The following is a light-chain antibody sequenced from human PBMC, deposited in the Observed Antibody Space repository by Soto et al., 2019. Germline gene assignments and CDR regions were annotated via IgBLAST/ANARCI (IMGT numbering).Light chain of an antibody. J-gene: IGKJ2*01. V-gene: IGKV1-5*03. Sequence: DIQMTQSPSTLSASVGDRVTITCRASQSISSWLAWYQQKPGKAPKLLIYKASSLESGVPSRFSGSGSGTEFTLTISSLQPHDFATYYCQQYKSYPYTFGQGTKLEIK. CDR1: QSISSW. CDR3: QQYKSYPYT. CDR2: KAS.